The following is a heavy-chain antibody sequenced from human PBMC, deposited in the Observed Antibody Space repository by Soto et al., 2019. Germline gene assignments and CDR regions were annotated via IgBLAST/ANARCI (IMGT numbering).Heavy chain of an antibody. V-gene: IGHV3-23*01. CDR1: GFNFGSYA. D-gene: IGHD5-18*01. CDR3: VKGKESGYRGAFDS. CDR2: VSGSGGSP. Sequence: EEQPLESGGGLVQPGGSLRLSCAASGFNFGSYAMGWVRQAPGKGLEWVSGVSGSGGSPYYADSVKGRLTISKDKSKNTLYLDLNNLRPDDTAVYFCVKGKESGYRGAFDSWGQGTMVTVSS. J-gene: IGHJ4*02.